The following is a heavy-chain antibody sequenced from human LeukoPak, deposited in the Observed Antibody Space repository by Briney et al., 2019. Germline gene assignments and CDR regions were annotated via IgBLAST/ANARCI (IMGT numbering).Heavy chain of an antibody. CDR1: GGSLSSYY. V-gene: IGHV4-4*07. CDR3: ARAVRNYGDYPSGMDV. CDR2: IYTSGST. J-gene: IGHJ6*02. Sequence: SETLSLTCTVSGGSLSSYYWSWLRQPAGKGLEWIGRIYTSGSTNYNPSLKSRVTMSVVTSKNQFSLKLSSVTAADTAVYCCARAVRNYGDYPSGMDVWGQGTTVTVSS. D-gene: IGHD4-17*01.